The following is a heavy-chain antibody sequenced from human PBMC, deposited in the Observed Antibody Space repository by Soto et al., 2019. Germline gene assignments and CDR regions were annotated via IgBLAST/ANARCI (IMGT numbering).Heavy chain of an antibody. CDR3: VRVGHLGGY. V-gene: IGHV3-11*05. J-gene: IGHJ4*02. CDR1: GFTFGDSY. CDR2: ISPGSRYP. Sequence: GGSLRLSCAGSGFTFGDSYMSWIRQAPGKGLEWLSYISPGSRYPAYADSVKGRFTISRDNTRNSLYLQMNSLRVEDTAVYYCVRVGHLGGYWGQGALVTVSS. D-gene: IGHD3-16*01.